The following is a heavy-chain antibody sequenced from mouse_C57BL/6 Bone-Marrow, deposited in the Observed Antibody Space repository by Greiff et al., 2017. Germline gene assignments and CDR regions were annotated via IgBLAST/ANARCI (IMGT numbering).Heavy chain of an antibody. Sequence: VQLQQSGAELARPGASVKLSCKASGYTFTSYGISWVKQRTGQGLEWIGEIYPRSGNTYYNEKFKGKATLTADKSSSTAYMELRSLTSEDSAVYFCATPPLYYGSSLDYWGQGTTLTVSS. J-gene: IGHJ2*01. D-gene: IGHD1-1*01. CDR3: ATPPLYYGSSLDY. V-gene: IGHV1-81*01. CDR1: GYTFTSYG. CDR2: IYPRSGNT.